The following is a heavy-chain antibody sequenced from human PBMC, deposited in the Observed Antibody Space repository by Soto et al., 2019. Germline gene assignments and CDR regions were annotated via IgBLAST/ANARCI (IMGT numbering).Heavy chain of an antibody. CDR3: AHCQKGYSWRYFDH. CDR2: VFYTGFT. D-gene: IGHD5-12*01. CDR1: GGSISGSYYY. V-gene: IGHV4-39*01. Sequence: SETLSLTGAVSGGSISGSYYYWGWLRQSPGKGPDWIGSVFYTGFTSYNPSLESRVSVSVDTSKNQFSLKVCGVSAADTAVYYCAHCQKGYSWRYFDHWGQGALVTVSS. J-gene: IGHJ4*02.